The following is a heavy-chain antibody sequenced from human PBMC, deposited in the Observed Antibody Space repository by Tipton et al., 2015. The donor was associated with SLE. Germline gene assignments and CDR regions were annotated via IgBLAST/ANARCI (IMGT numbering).Heavy chain of an antibody. V-gene: IGHV3-30*04. D-gene: IGHD3-16*02. J-gene: IGHJ3*01. CDR2: ISYDGSNK. CDR1: GFTFSSCA. Sequence: QLVQSGGGLVQPGGSLRLSCAASGFTFSSCAMHWVRQAPGKGLEWVAFISYDGSNKNSADSVKGRFTISRDNAKNSLYLQMNSLRDEDTAVYYCARGDFYSGTYHDVFDVWGQGTVVTVSS. CDR3: ARGDFYSGTYHDVFDV.